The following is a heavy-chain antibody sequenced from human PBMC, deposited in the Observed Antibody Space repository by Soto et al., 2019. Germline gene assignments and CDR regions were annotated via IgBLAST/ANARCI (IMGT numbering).Heavy chain of an antibody. J-gene: IGHJ4*02. CDR3: AAHDSGGYYAEY. Sequence: QLQLQESGPGLVKPSETLSLTCTASGDSVTISDYYWGWIRQPPGKGLEWIGSIHYSGSTYYNPSLKSRVTISGDTSKKQFSLKLTSVTAADAAVYYCAAHDSGGYYAEYWGQGTLVTVSA. D-gene: IGHD3-22*01. CDR2: IHYSGST. V-gene: IGHV4-39*01. CDR1: GDSVTISDYY.